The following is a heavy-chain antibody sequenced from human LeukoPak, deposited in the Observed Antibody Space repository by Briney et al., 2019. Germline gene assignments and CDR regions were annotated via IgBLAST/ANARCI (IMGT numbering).Heavy chain of an antibody. CDR1: GFTFSSYI. D-gene: IGHD3-3*01. CDR3: SRDPPDDFWSSRPFYYMDV. CDR2: ISGSVNTI. J-gene: IGHJ6*03. Sequence: GGSLRLSCAASGFTFSSYIMSWVRQAPGKGLEWVSYISGSVNTIYYADSVKGRFTISRNNAKKSLYLQMERLRAEETAVYYVSRDPPDDFWSSRPFYYMDVWGKGTPVTVSS. V-gene: IGHV3-48*01.